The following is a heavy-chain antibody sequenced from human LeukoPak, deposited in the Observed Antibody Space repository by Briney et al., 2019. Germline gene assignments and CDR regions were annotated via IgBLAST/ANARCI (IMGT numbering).Heavy chain of an antibody. CDR1: GGTFSRYG. CDR3: ARDRPGYSSGWSYWYFDL. Sequence: SVKVSCKASGGTFSRYGISWVRQAPGQGLEWMGGIIPIFGTANYAQKFQGRVTITTDESTSTAYMELSSLRSEDTAVYYCARDRPGYSSGWSYWYFDLWGRGTLVTVSS. J-gene: IGHJ2*01. CDR2: IIPIFGTA. D-gene: IGHD6-19*01. V-gene: IGHV1-69*05.